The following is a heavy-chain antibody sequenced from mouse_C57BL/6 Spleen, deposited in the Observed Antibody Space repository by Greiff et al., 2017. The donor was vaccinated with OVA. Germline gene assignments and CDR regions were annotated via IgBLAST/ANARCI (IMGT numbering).Heavy chain of an antibody. J-gene: IGHJ2*01. V-gene: IGHV1-61*01. D-gene: IGHD2-2*01. CDR2: IYPSDSET. Sequence: QVQLQQPGAELVRPGSSVKLSCKASGYTFTSYWMDWVKQRPGQGLEWIGNIYPSDSETHYNQKFKDKATLTVDKSSSTAYMQLSSLTSEDSAVYYCARRMVTTEYYFGYWGQGTTLSVSS. CDR1: GYTFTSYW. CDR3: ARRMVTTEYYFGY.